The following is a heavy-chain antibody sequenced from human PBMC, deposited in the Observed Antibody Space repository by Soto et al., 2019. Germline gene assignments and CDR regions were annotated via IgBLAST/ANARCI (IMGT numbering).Heavy chain of an antibody. J-gene: IGHJ6*03. D-gene: IGHD2-2*01. CDR2: VNPSGGTT. V-gene: IGHV1-46*03. Sequence: GASVKVSCKASGYTFTSHYMHWVRQAPGQGLEWMGIVNPSGGTTSYAQKFQGRVTVTRDTSTSTVYMEVSSLRSEDSAVYYCVRDVVVPAAGYMDVWGKGTPVTVSS. CDR1: GYTFTSHY. CDR3: VRDVVVPAAGYMDV.